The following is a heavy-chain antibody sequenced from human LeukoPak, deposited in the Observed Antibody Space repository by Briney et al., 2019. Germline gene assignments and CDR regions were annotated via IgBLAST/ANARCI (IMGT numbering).Heavy chain of an antibody. J-gene: IGHJ4*02. CDR2: IKQDGSVE. Sequence: PRGSLRLSWAASGFTFENYWMSWVRQAPGKGPEWVANIKQDGSVEHYLDSVKGRFTISRDNAKNSLILQMNSLRAEDTAVYYCARWAGVTDYWGQGTLVTVSS. D-gene: IGHD5-18*01. CDR3: ARWAGVTDY. V-gene: IGHV3-7*01. CDR1: GFTFENYW.